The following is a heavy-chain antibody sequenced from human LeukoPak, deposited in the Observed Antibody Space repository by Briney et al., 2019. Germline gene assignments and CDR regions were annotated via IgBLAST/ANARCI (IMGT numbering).Heavy chain of an antibody. V-gene: IGHV3-30*03. CDR1: GFTFSSYG. J-gene: IGHJ4*02. Sequence: QAGGSLRLSCAASGFTFSSYGMHWVRQAPGKGLEWVAVISYDGSNKYYADSVKGRFTISRDNAKNSLYLQMNSLRAEDTAVYYCARDQGGATLPDYWGQGTLVTVSS. CDR3: ARDQGGATLPDY. CDR2: ISYDGSNK. D-gene: IGHD1-26*01.